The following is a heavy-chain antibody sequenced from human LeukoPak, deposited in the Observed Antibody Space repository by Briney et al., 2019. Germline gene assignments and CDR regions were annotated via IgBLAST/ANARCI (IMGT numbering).Heavy chain of an antibody. D-gene: IGHD1-7*01. CDR3: ARDGVNWNYLTHYYFDY. CDR2: ISSSSSTI. J-gene: IGHJ4*02. Sequence: GGSLRLSGAASGFTFSSYSMNWVRKAPGKGLEWVSYISSSSSTIYYADSVKGRFTISRDNAKNSLYLQMNSLRAEDTAVYYCARDGVNWNYLTHYYFDYWGQGTLVTVSS. CDR1: GFTFSSYS. V-gene: IGHV3-48*01.